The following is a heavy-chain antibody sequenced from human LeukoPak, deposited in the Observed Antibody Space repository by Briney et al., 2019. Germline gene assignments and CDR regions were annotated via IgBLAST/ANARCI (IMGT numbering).Heavy chain of an antibody. CDR3: ARSYGGPLHNWFDP. CDR1: GYTFTSYA. CDR2: INANTGNP. V-gene: IGHV7-4-1*02. Sequence: GASVKVSCKASGYTFTSYAMNWVRQAPGQGLEWMGWINANTGNPTYAQGFTGRFVFSLDTSVSTAYLQISSLKAEDTAVYYCARSYGGPLHNWFDPWGQGTLVTVSS. J-gene: IGHJ5*02. D-gene: IGHD4-17*01.